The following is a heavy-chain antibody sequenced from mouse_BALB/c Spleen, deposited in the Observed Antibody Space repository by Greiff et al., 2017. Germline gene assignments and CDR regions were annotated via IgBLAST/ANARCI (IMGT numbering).Heavy chain of an antibody. CDR1: GFSLTSYG. CDR3: ARNPGKRYAMDY. V-gene: IGHV2-4-1*01. Sequence: QVQLQQSGPGLVQPSQSLSITCTVSGFSLTSYGVHWVRQSPGKGLEWLGVIWSGGSTDYNAAFISRLSISKDNSKSQVFFKMNSLQADDTAIYYCARNPGKRYAMDYWGQGTSVTVSS. CDR2: IWSGGST. J-gene: IGHJ4*01.